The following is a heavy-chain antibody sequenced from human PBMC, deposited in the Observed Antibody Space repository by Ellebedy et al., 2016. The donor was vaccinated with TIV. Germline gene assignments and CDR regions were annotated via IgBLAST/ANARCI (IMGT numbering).Heavy chain of an antibody. J-gene: IGHJ6*02. D-gene: IGHD2/OR15-2a*01. V-gene: IGHV3-33*01. CDR2: IYYDGSDA. CDR3: ARDYSNNGQGMSV. CDR1: GFTFSTYC. Sequence: GGSLRLSCTASGFTFSTYCLHWVRQAPGKGLEWVAVIYYDGSDAYYAYSVKGRFTIARDNSKNILYLQMNSLGGEDTVLYYCARDYSNNGQGMSVWGQGTTVTVSS.